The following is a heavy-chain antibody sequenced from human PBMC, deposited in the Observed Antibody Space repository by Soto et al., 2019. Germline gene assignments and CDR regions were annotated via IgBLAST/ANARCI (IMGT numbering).Heavy chain of an antibody. D-gene: IGHD3-3*01. V-gene: IGHV3-11*01. CDR1: GYTFSDYY. CDR3: ASHYDMWSGYLSPVDY. CDR2: IDTSGTKI. J-gene: IGHJ4*02. Sequence: GGSLRLSCAASGYTFSDYYMSWVRQAPGKGLEWISYIDTSGTKIYYADSVKGRFTITRDNAKNSLYLEMNSLRDEDTAVYYCASHYDMWSGYLSPVDYWGQGTLVTVSS.